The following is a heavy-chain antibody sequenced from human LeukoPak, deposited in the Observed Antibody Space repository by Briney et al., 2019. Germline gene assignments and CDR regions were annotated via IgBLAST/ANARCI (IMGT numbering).Heavy chain of an antibody. CDR3: AKDRCSNGIGCYYYYMVV. D-gene: IGHD2-8*01. CDR2: ISISSNYI. V-gene: IGHV3-21*01. Sequence: GGSLRLSCVASGFTFSSYSMNWVRQAPGKGLEWVSSISISSNYIYYADSVKGRFTISRDNAKNSLYLQVNSLRAEDTAVYYCAKDRCSNGIGCYYYYMVVWGKGTTVTISS. J-gene: IGHJ6*03. CDR1: GFTFSSYS.